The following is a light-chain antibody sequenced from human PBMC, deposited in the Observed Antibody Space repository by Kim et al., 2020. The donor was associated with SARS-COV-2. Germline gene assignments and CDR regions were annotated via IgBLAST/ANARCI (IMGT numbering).Light chain of an antibody. V-gene: IGLV1-51*01. J-gene: IGLJ1*01. CDR3: GTWDSSLSAYV. Sequence: GQRVTISCSGSSSNSGKNYVSWYQQLPGTAPKFLIYENNKRPSGIPDRFSGSKSGTSATLGITGLQTGDEADYYCGTWDSSLSAYVFGTGTKVTVL. CDR1: SSNSGKNY. CDR2: ENN.